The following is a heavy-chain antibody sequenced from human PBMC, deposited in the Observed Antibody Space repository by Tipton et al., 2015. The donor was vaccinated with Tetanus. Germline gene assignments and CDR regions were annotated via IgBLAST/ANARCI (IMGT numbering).Heavy chain of an antibody. V-gene: IGHV4-30-4*01. D-gene: IGHD5-18*01. CDR1: GASISSGGYF. CDR2: IYYSGRT. CDR3: ARMGFTYGQVVY. J-gene: IGHJ4*02. Sequence: TLSLTCSVSGASISSGGYFWNWIRHRPGKGLEWIGYIYYSGRTYYNPPLKSRVTISADMSKNQFSLKLTSVTAADTATYYCARMGFTYGQVVYWGQGTLVTVAS.